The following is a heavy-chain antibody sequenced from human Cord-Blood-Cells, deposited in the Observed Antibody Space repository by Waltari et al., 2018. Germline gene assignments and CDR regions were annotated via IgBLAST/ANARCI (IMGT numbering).Heavy chain of an antibody. CDR3: ARRGYSYGYDAFDI. V-gene: IGHV4-34*01. D-gene: IGHD5-18*01. CDR2: INHSGST. CDR1: GGSFSGYY. J-gene: IGHJ3*02. Sequence: QVQLQQWGAGLLKPSETLSLTCAVYGGSFSGYYWSWIRQPPGKGLEWSGEINHSGSTNYNPSLKSRVTISVDTSKNQFSLKLSSVTAADTAVYYCARRGYSYGYDAFDIWGQGTMVTVSS.